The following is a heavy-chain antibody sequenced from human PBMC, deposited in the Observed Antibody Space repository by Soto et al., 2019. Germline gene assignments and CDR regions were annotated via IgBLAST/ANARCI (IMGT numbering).Heavy chain of an antibody. CDR1: GGSIYRSGYY. J-gene: IGHJ4*02. V-gene: IGHV4-39*01. Sequence: SETLSLTCTVSGGSIYRSGYYWGWIRQPPGRGLEWIGNIDYNGVTYSNPYLKSRVTISRDTSKNQFSLKLTSVTAADTALYYCGKVLVGATGHTDSDSWGPGRLVT. CDR2: IDYNGVT. CDR3: GKVLVGATGHTDSDS. D-gene: IGHD2-15*01.